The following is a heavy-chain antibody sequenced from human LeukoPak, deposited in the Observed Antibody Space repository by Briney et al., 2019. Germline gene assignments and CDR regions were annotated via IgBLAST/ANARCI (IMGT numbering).Heavy chain of an antibody. V-gene: IGHV4-30-2*01. CDR3: ARELWFVNAPGSWFDP. Sequence: SETLSLTCAVSGDSISSGDYSWSWIRQPSGKGLEWIGYIFHSGNSYYNPSLKSRVTISVDKSKNQFSLRLTSVTAADTAVYYCARELWFVNAPGSWFDPWGQGTLVTVSS. CDR2: IFHSGNS. CDR1: GDSISSGDYS. D-gene: IGHD3-10*01. J-gene: IGHJ5*02.